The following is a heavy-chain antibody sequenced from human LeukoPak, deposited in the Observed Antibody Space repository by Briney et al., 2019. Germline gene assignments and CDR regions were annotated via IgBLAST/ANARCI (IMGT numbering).Heavy chain of an antibody. Sequence: GGSLRLSCAASGFTFSSYSMTWVRQAPGKGLEWVSSIGSSSSYIYYADSVKGRFTISRDNAKNSLYLQMNSLRAEDTAVYYCARGVKGSLDYWGQGTLVTVSS. CDR2: IGSSSSYI. V-gene: IGHV3-21*01. J-gene: IGHJ4*02. CDR1: GFTFSSYS. D-gene: IGHD3-10*01. CDR3: ARGVKGSLDY.